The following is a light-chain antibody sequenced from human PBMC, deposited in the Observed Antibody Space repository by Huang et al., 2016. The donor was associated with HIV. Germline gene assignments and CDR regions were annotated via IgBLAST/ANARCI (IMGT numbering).Light chain of an antibody. CDR3: HHYNDWPPTWT. V-gene: IGKV3-15*01. CDR2: GAS. Sequence: EIVLTQSPATLSVSPGERATLSCRTSQSVRYNLAWYQQRPGQAPRVLIFGASTRAAGIPARFSGSGSGTEFTLVINNLQSEDFAVYYCHHYNDWPPTWTFGQGTKVEIK. CDR1: QSVRYN. J-gene: IGKJ1*01.